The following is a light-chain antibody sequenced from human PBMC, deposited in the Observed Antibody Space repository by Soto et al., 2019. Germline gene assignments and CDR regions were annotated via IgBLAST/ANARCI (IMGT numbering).Light chain of an antibody. Sequence: DIQLSQSPSSLSASVGDRVTITCRASQSISSYLNWYQQKPGKAPKLLIYAASTLQSGVPSRFSGSGSGTEFTLTISSLQSEDFAVDYCQQYGSSPPWTFGQGTKVDIK. CDR2: AAS. J-gene: IGKJ1*01. CDR1: QSISSY. CDR3: QQYGSSPPWT. V-gene: IGKV1-39*01.